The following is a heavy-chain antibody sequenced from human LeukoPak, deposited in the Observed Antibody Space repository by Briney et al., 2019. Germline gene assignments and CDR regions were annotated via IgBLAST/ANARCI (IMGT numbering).Heavy chain of an antibody. Sequence: SETLSLTCTVSGGSISSGSYYWNWIRQPAGKGLEWIGRIYTSGSTNYNPSLKSRVTISVDTSKNQFSLKLSSVTAADTAVYYCARELGRYCSSTSCAQGIDYWGQGTLVTVSS. D-gene: IGHD2-2*01. CDR2: IYTSGST. V-gene: IGHV4-61*02. CDR1: GGSISSGSYY. CDR3: ARELGRYCSSTSCAQGIDY. J-gene: IGHJ4*02.